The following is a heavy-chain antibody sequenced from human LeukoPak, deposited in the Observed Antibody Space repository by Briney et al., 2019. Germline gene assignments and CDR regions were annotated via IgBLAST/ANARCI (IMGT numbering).Heavy chain of an antibody. Sequence: GGSLRLSCAASGFTVSSNHMSWVRQAPGKGLEWVSVIYSGGSTYYADSVKGRFTISRDNSKNTLYLQMNSLRAEDTAVYYCARDLFPRPPVATALDWGKGTTVTVSS. V-gene: IGHV3-66*02. D-gene: IGHD5-12*01. CDR1: GFTVSSNH. CDR3: ARDLFPRPPVATALD. CDR2: IYSGGST. J-gene: IGHJ6*04.